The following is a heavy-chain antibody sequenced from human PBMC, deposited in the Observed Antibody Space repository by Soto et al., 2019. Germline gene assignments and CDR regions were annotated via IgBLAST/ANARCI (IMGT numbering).Heavy chain of an antibody. CDR3: AADTVTSGWYSDYYYYYGMDV. V-gene: IGHV4-59*08. Sequence: SETLSLTCTVGGGSISSYYWSWIRQPPGKGLEWIGYIYYSGSTNYNPSLKSRVTISVDTSKNQFSLKLSSVTAADTAVYYCAADTVTSGWYSDYYYYYGMDVWGQGTTVT. CDR1: GGSISSYY. CDR2: IYYSGST. J-gene: IGHJ6*02. D-gene: IGHD6-19*01.